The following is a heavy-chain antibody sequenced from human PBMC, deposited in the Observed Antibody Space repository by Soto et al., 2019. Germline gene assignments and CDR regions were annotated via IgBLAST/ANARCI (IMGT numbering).Heavy chain of an antibody. CDR1: GFNFGAYG. CDR3: AKDRRDGYTTCSRCYGVDV. D-gene: IGHD5-18*01. J-gene: IGHJ6*02. CDR2: ISHDGTKT. Sequence: QVRLVESGGGVVQPGTSLRLACEASGFNFGAYGMHWVRQAPGKGLEWVAVISHDGTKTYYSDSVKGRFTVSRDNSKNMLYVQMVSLRPDDTPVYSCAKDRRDGYTTCSRCYGVDVWGQGTTVTVSS. V-gene: IGHV3-30*18.